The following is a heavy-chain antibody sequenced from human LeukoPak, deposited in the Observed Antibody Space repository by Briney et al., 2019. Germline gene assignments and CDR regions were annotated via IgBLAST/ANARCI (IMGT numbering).Heavy chain of an antibody. V-gene: IGHV1-2*02. CDR1: GYIFTGYY. J-gene: IGHJ5*02. D-gene: IGHD6-13*01. CDR2: INPNSGGT. Sequence: ASVKVSCKTSGYIFTGYYIHWVRQAPGQGFEWLGWINPNSGGTNYAQKFQDSVSMTRDTSINTAYMELSSLRLDDTAVYYCARGVAAAGSRLDPWGQGTLIPVSS. CDR3: ARGVAAAGSRLDP.